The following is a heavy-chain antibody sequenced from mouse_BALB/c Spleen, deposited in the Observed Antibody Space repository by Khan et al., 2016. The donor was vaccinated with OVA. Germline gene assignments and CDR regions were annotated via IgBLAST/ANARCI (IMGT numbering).Heavy chain of an antibody. D-gene: IGHD1-2*01. J-gene: IGHJ3*01. V-gene: IGHV4-1*02. CDR2: INPDSSTI. CDR3: GSLHYYGYVAY. Sequence: EVKLLESGGGLVQPGGSLKLSCAASGFDFSRYWVTWVRQAPGKGLEWIGEINPDSSTINYTPSLKDKFIISRDNAKHTLYLQMSKVRSEDTALYYCGSLHYYGYVAYWGQGTLVTVSA. CDR1: GFDFSRYW.